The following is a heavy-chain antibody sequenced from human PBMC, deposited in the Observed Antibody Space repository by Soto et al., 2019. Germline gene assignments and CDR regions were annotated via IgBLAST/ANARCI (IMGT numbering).Heavy chain of an antibody. CDR3: ARGRYGAY. V-gene: IGHV1-18*01. Sequence: QVHLVQSGAEVKKPWASVKVSCKGSGYAFTTYGITWVRQAPGQGLEWMGWISAHNGNTNYAQKLQGRGTVTRYTSTSTAYMELRSLRSDDTAVYYCARGRYGAYWGQGALVTVSS. CDR2: ISAHNGNT. D-gene: IGHD3-10*01. J-gene: IGHJ4*02. CDR1: GYAFTTYG.